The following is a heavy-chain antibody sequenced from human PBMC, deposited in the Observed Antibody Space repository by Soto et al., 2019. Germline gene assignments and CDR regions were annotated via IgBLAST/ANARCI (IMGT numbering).Heavy chain of an antibody. CDR1: GFTFSSYS. CDR2: ISSSSSYI. D-gene: IGHD2-21*02. J-gene: IGHJ6*02. Sequence: GGSLRLSCAASGFTFSSYSMNWVRQAPGKGLEWVSSISSSSSYIYYADSVKGRFTISRDNAKNSLYLQMNSLRAEDTAVYYCARDLHRGDSPGGPPYYYYGMDVWGQGTTVTVSS. CDR3: ARDLHRGDSPGGPPYYYYGMDV. V-gene: IGHV3-21*01.